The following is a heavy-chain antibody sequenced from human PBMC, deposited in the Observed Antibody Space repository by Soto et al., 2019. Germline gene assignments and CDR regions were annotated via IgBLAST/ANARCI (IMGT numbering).Heavy chain of an antibody. CDR1: GFTFSSFT. CDR3: ARETVSYSWNDVLMDV. J-gene: IGHJ6*02. D-gene: IGHD1-20*01. V-gene: IGHV3-21*02. CDR2: IDTSSTYM. Sequence: EVQLVASGGGLVKPGGSLRLSCAASGFTFSSFTMHWVRQAPGKGLEWVSAIDTSSTYMYYADSVTGRFTISRANAKKSVYLQIHSLRAEDTAVYYCARETVSYSWNDVLMDVWGQGTTVTVYS.